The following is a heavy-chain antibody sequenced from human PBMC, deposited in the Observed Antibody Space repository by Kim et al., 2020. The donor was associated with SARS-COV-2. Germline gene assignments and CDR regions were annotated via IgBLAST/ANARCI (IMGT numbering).Heavy chain of an antibody. V-gene: IGHV3-23*01. CDR2: ISGSGGST. CDR1: GFTFSSYA. D-gene: IGHD4-17*01. J-gene: IGHJ4*02. CDR3: AKDTKAVTPLGLGYFDY. Sequence: GGSLRLSCAASGFTFSSYAMSWVRQAPGKGLEWVSAISGSGGSTYYADSVKGRSTISRDNSKNTLYLQMNSLRAEDTAVYYCAKDTKAVTPLGLGYFDYWGQGTLVTVSS.